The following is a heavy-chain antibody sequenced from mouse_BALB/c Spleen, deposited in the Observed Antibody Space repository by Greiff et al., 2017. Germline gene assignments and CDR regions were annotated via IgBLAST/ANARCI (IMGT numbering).Heavy chain of an antibody. CDR2: IWAGGST. CDR1: GFSLTSYG. V-gene: IGHV2-9*02. CDR3: AREMVGPHRFAY. Sequence: VQGVESGPGLVAPSQSLSITCTVSGFSLTSYGVHWVRQPPGKGLEWLGVIWAGGSTNYNSALMSRLSISKDNSKSQVFLKMNSLQTDDTAMYYCAREMVGPHRFAYWGQGTLVTVSA. D-gene: IGHD1-1*02. J-gene: IGHJ3*01.